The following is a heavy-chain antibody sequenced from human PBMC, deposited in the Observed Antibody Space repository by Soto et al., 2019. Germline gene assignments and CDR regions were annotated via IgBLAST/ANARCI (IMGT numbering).Heavy chain of an antibody. Sequence: QVQLVQSGAEVKKHGSSVKVSCKASGGTFSSYAISWVRQAPGQGLEWMGGIIPIFGTANYAQKFQGRVTISADESTSTAYMELSSLRSEDTAVYYCARDLGDCTNGVCYIGYFDLWGRGTLVTVSS. CDR2: IIPIFGTA. D-gene: IGHD2-8*01. J-gene: IGHJ2*01. CDR1: GGTFSSYA. CDR3: ARDLGDCTNGVCYIGYFDL. V-gene: IGHV1-69*12.